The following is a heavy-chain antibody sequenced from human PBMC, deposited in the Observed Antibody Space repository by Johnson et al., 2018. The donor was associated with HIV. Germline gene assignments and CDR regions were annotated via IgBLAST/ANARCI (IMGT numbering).Heavy chain of an antibody. J-gene: IGHJ3*02. CDR1: GFTFSSYW. CDR3: ARVKSYGNWGSRKGGRESRAAFDI. D-gene: IGHD7-27*01. CDR2: IKQDGSEK. Sequence: EMQLVESGGGLVQPGGSLRLSCAASGFTFSSYWMSWVRQAPGKGLEWVANIKQDGSEKYYVDSVKGRFTISSDNAKNSLYLQMNSLRAEDTAVYYCARVKSYGNWGSRKGGRESRAAFDIWGQGTMVTVSS. V-gene: IGHV3-7*01.